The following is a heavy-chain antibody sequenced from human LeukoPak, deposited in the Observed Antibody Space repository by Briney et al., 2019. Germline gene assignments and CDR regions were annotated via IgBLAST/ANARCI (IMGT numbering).Heavy chain of an antibody. CDR3: ARDAQSGAFSDFDY. D-gene: IGHD1-26*01. V-gene: IGHV3-30-3*01. J-gene: IGHJ4*02. CDR1: GFTFGNYA. CDR2: ITHNGGTQ. Sequence: PGTSLRLSCEASGFTFGNYAIHWVRQVPGEGLEWVAIITHNGGTQYYADSVKGRFTISRDNSQSTVFLQMNSLGPEDTAVYYCARDAQSGAFSDFDYWGQGTLVTVSS.